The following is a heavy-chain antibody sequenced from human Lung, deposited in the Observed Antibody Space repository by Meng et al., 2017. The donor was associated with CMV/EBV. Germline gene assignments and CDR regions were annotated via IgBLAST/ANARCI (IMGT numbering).Heavy chain of an antibody. CDR1: GGSITSSNYY. J-gene: IGHJ4*02. CDR3: AKTTMGRPPDY. Sequence: SETLSLXCTVSGGSITSSNYYWGWIRQPPGKGLEWIGTIYYTGSAYYNPSLQSRVTISVDTSHNQFSLKLSSMTAADTAVYYCAKTTMGRPPDYWGQGTLVTVSS. V-gene: IGHV4-39*07. D-gene: IGHD1-14*01. CDR2: IYYTGSA.